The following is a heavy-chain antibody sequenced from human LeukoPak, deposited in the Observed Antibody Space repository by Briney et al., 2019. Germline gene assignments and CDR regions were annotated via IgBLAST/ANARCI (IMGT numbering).Heavy chain of an antibody. Sequence: SETLSRTCTVSGGSISSYYWSWIRQPPGKGLEWIGYIYYSGSTNYNPSLKSRVTISVDTSKNQFSLKLSSVTAAETAVYYCATVTSHYYFDYWGQGTLVTVSS. D-gene: IGHD4-17*01. J-gene: IGHJ4*02. CDR1: GGSISSYY. V-gene: IGHV4-59*01. CDR2: IYYSGST. CDR3: ATVTSHYYFDY.